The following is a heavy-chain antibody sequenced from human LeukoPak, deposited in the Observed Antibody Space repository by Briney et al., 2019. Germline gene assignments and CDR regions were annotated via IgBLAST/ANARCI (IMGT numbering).Heavy chain of an antibody. V-gene: IGHV4-38-2*02. Sequence: SETLSLTCTVSGYSITSGYNWAWIRQPPGKVLEWIGSIYHSGSAYYNPSLKSRVTISVDTSKNQFSLKLSSVTAADTAVYYCVRYCSSTTCYTKAVDYWGQGTLVTVSS. CDR1: GYSITSGYN. CDR3: VRYCSSTTCYTKAVDY. D-gene: IGHD2-2*02. CDR2: IYHSGSA. J-gene: IGHJ4*02.